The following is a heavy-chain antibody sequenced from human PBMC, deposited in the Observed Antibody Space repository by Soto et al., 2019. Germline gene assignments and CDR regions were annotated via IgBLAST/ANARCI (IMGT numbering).Heavy chain of an antibody. V-gene: IGHV1-69*13. J-gene: IGHJ4*02. Sequence: ASVNVSCKASGGTFSSYAISWVRQAPGQGLEWMGGIIPIFGTANYAQKFQGRVTITADESTSTAYMELSSLRSEDTAVYYCARAEGSIAAAGSNFDYWGQGTLVTVSS. D-gene: IGHD6-13*01. CDR2: IIPIFGTA. CDR3: ARAEGSIAAAGSNFDY. CDR1: GGTFSSYA.